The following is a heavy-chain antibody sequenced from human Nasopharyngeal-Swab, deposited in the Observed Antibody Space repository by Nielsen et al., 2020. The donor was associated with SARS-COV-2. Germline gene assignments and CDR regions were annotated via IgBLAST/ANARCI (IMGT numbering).Heavy chain of an antibody. CDR1: GFTFSYYW. CDR2: IKPDGSEK. Sequence: GGSLRLSCAASGFTFSYYWMNWLRQAPGKGLEWVAIIKPDGSEKYYVDSVKGRFNISRDYAKNSLYLQMNSLRAEDTAVYYCARDYWWSFDYWGQGTLVTVSS. D-gene: IGHD2-15*01. J-gene: IGHJ4*02. V-gene: IGHV3-7*03. CDR3: ARDYWWSFDY.